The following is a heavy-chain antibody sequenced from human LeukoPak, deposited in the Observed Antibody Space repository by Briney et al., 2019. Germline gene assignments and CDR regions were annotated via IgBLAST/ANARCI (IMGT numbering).Heavy chain of an antibody. J-gene: IGHJ4*02. V-gene: IGHV3-15*01. CDR1: GFTFSNAW. Sequence: PGGSLRLSCAASGFTFSNAWMSWVRQAPGKGLEWVGRIKSKTDGGTTDYAAPVKGRFTISRDDSKNTLYLQVNSLKTEDTAVYYCTTKRLRSPFDYWGQGTLVTVSS. CDR2: IKSKTDGGTT. D-gene: IGHD4-17*01. CDR3: TTKRLRSPFDY.